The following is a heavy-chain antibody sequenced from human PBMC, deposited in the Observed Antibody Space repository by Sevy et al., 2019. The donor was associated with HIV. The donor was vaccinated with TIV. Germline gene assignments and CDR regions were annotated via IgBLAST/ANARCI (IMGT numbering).Heavy chain of an antibody. J-gene: IGHJ4*02. CDR1: GFTFSANW. Sequence: GGSLRLSCAASGFTFSANWMNWVRQAPGKGLEWVANIKADGSDKHYVDSVEGRFTISRDNAKNLLFLQMNSLRVEDTAVYYCAHETFGRFESWGQGTLVTLSS. V-gene: IGHV3-7*01. CDR2: IKADGSDK. D-gene: IGHD3-16*01. CDR3: AHETFGRFES.